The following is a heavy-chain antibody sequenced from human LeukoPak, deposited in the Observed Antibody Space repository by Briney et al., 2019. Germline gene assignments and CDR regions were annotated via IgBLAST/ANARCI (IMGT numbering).Heavy chain of an antibody. D-gene: IGHD6-13*01. V-gene: IGHV3-30*02. CDR1: GFTFSSYG. CDR2: IRYDGSNK. CDR3: AKGVSKLVRDAFDI. Sequence: GGSLRLSCAASGFTFSSYGMHWVRQAPGKGLEWVAFIRYDGSNKYYADSVKGRFTISRDNSKNTLYLQMNSLRAEDTAVYYCAKGVSKLVRDAFDIWGQGTMVTVSS. J-gene: IGHJ3*02.